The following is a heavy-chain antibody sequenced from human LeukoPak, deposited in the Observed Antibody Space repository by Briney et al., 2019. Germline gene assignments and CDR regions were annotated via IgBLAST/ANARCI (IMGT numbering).Heavy chain of an antibody. CDR2: INPNSGGT. Sequence: VASVKVSCKASGYTFTGYYMHWVRQAPGQGLEWMGWINPNSGGTNYAQKFQGRVTMTRDTSISTAYMELSRLRSDDTAVYYCARADYDFWSGYYDYRGQGTLVTVSS. V-gene: IGHV1-2*02. CDR1: GYTFTGYY. CDR3: ARADYDFWSGYYDY. J-gene: IGHJ4*02. D-gene: IGHD3-3*01.